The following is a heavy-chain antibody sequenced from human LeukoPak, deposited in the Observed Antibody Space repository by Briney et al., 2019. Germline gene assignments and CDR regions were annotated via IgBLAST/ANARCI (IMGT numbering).Heavy chain of an antibody. CDR2: IKSKTDGGTT. V-gene: IGHV3-15*01. D-gene: IGHD3-10*01. CDR1: GFTFSNAW. CDR3: TTTPVLLWFGESRTNWFDP. J-gene: IGHJ5*02. Sequence: SLRLSCAASGFTFSNAWMSWVRQAPGKGLEWVGRIKSKTDGGTTDYAAPVKGRFTISRDDSKNTLYLQMNSLKTEDTAVYYCTTTPVLLWFGESRTNWFDPWGQGTLVTVSS.